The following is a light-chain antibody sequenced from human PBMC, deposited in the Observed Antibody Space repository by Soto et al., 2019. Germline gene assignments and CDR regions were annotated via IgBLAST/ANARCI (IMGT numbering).Light chain of an antibody. CDR2: DAS. Sequence: EIVLTQSPATLSLSPGDSSTLSCRARQSIDISLAWYQQKPGQAPRLLIYDASNRATGFPGRFSGGGSGTDFTLTISTPEPEGSAVYYCQQRFSWPRTFGQGTKVAIK. CDR1: QSIDIS. J-gene: IGKJ1*01. V-gene: IGKV3-11*01. CDR3: QQRFSWPRT.